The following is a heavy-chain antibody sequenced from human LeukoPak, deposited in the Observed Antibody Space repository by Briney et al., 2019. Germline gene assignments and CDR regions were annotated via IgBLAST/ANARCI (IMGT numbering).Heavy chain of an antibody. CDR1: GFTFSSYS. J-gene: IGHJ4*02. D-gene: IGHD3-3*01. CDR3: ARDPDFWSGYQYFDY. Sequence: PGGSLRLSCAASGFTFSSYSMNWVRQAPGKGLEWVSSISSSSSYIYYADSVKGRFTISRDNAKNSLYLQMNSLRAEDTAVYYCARDPDFWSGYQYFDYWGQGTLVTVSS. CDR2: ISSSSSYI. V-gene: IGHV3-21*01.